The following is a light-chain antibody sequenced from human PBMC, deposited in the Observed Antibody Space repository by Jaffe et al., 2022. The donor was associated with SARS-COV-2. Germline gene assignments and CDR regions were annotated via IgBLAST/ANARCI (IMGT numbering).Light chain of an antibody. Sequence: QSALTQPASVSGSPGQSVTISCTGTSSDVGTYNRVSWYQQPPGKAPKLMIYDVSNRPSGVSNRFSGSKSGNTASLTISGLQAEDEADFYCSSYTSSSTLVFGTGTKVTVL. CDR1: SSDVGTYNR. J-gene: IGLJ1*01. V-gene: IGLV2-14*01. CDR3: SSYTSSSTLV. CDR2: DVS.